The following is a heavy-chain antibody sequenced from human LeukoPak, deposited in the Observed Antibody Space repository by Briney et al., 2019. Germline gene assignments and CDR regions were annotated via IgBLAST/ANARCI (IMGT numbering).Heavy chain of an antibody. CDR3: ARHLVAAAGMDFDY. CDR2: ISGNGGST. CDR1: GFTFSSYA. Sequence: GGSLRLSCAASGFTFSSYAMSWVRQAPGKGLEWVSAISGNGGSTYYADSVKGRFTISRDNAKNSLYLQMNSLRAEDTAVYYCARHLVAAAGMDFDYWGQGTLVTVSS. D-gene: IGHD6-13*01. J-gene: IGHJ4*02. V-gene: IGHV3-23*01.